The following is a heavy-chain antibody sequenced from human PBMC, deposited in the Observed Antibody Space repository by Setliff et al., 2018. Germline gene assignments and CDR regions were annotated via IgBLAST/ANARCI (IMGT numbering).Heavy chain of an antibody. CDR2: IQGTGNT. Sequence: SETLSLTCTVSGASIRSGSHYWSWIRQPAGKVPEWIGLIQGTGNTNYNPSLQSRATISIDTSKNQISLKITSVTAADTALYSCAGTPARGTTWLSPFDYWGQGIQVTVSS. J-gene: IGHJ4*02. CDR1: GASIRSGSHY. V-gene: IGHV4-61*02. CDR3: AGTPARGTTWLSPFDY. D-gene: IGHD3-9*01.